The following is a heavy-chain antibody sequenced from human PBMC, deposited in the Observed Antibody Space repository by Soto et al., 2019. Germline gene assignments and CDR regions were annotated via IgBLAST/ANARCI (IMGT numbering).Heavy chain of an antibody. CDR2: TRNKARSFTT. J-gene: IGHJ4*02. V-gene: IGHV3-72*01. Sequence: EVQLVESGGGLVQPGGSLRLSCATSGVTLSDEYIDWVRQAPGKGQEWVGRTRNKARSFTTDYAPSVKYRFTISRDDSKNSVHLQMNSLKIEHTAVYYCVRVVVTNNYFDYWGQGTLVTVSS. CDR1: GVTLSDEY. CDR3: VRVVVTNNYFDY. D-gene: IGHD2-21*02.